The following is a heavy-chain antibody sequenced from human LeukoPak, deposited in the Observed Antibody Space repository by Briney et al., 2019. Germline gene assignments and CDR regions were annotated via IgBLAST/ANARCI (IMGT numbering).Heavy chain of an antibody. CDR2: IHHTGST. Sequence: PSETLSLTCAVSGGSISSSNWWSWVRQPPGKGLEWIGEIHHTGSTNYSPSLKSRVTISVDKSKNQFSLKLSSVTAADTAVYYCARGYYDSSSSPAFDIWGQGTMVTVSS. J-gene: IGHJ3*02. CDR3: ARGYYDSSSSPAFDI. D-gene: IGHD3-22*01. V-gene: IGHV4-4*02. CDR1: GGSISSSNW.